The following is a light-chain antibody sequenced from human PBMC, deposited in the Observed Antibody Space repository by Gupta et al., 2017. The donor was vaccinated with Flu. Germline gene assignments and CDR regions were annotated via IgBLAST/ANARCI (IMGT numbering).Light chain of an antibody. CDR2: DVS. CDR1: ISDIWGYDY. CDR3: ASYDGSSTI. J-gene: IGLJ2*01. Sequence: QSITISCTGTISDIWGYDYVSWYQQHPGKAPYLIIFDVSRRHSGVSARFSGSKSGNTASLAISGLQAEDEADYYCASYDGSSTIFGEGTKLTVL. V-gene: IGLV2-14*03.